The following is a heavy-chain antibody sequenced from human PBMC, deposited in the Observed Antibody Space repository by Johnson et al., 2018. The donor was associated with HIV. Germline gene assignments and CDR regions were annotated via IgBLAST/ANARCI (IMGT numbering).Heavy chain of an antibody. J-gene: IGHJ3*02. D-gene: IGHD6-6*01. CDR3: ARDITAARPSAFDI. CDR1: KFTFSSYA. CDR2: ISYDGNNK. V-gene: IGHV3-30*04. Sequence: QVQLVESGGGVVQPGRSLRLSCAASKFTFSSYAMHWVRQAPGKGLEWVSFISYDGNNKYYRDSVKGRFTISRDNSKNTLYLQMNSLRAEDTAVYYCARDITAARPSAFDIWGQGTMVTVSS.